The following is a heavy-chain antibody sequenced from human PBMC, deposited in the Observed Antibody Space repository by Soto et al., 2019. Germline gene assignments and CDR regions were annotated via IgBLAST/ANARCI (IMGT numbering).Heavy chain of an antibody. D-gene: IGHD3-10*01. CDR2: INPSGGST. CDR1: GYTFTSYY. V-gene: IGHV1-46*01. J-gene: IGHJ4*02. CDR3: ARGKTGLRATDYYLDY. Sequence: ASVKVSFKASGYTFTSYYMPWVRQAPGQGLEWMGIINPSGGSTIYAQKFQGRVTMTRDRSKNQFSLKLSSVTAADTAVYYCARGKTGLRATDYYLDYWGLGTLVTVSS.